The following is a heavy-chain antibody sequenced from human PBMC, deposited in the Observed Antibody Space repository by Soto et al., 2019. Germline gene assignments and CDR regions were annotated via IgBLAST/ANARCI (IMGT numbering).Heavy chain of an antibody. CDR1: GGTFSSYA. J-gene: IGHJ4*02. CDR2: IIPIFGTA. Sequence: SVKVSCXASGGTFSSYAISWVRQAPGQGLEWMGGIIPIFGTANYAQKFQGRVTITADESTSTAYMELSSLRSEDTAVYYCARERSGQIAAAFDYWGQGTLVTVSS. CDR3: ARERSGQIAAAFDY. D-gene: IGHD6-13*01. V-gene: IGHV1-69*13.